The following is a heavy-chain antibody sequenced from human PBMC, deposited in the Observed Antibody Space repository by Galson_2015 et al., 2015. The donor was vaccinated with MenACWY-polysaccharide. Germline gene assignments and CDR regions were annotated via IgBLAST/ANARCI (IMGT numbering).Heavy chain of an antibody. CDR1: GFSITSYA. D-gene: IGHD6-13*01. V-gene: IGHV3-23*01. CDR3: AKASQWGAAAVGSFDH. Sequence: SLRLSCAASGFSITSYAVNWVRQAPGKGLEWVAVISGSGTDIRYADSVKGRFTISRGTPKSTLYLQMNSLRAEDTAKYYCAKASQWGAAAVGSFDHWGQGTLVTVSS. J-gene: IGHJ4*02. CDR2: ISGSGTDI.